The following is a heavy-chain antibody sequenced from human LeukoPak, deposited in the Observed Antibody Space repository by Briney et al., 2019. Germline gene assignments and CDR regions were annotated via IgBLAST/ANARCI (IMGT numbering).Heavy chain of an antibody. V-gene: IGHV3-48*02. Sequence: TGGSLRLSCAASGFTFSTYSMNWVRQAPGEGLEWISYISSSSRTIYYADSVKGRFTISGDNAKNSLYLQMNSLRDEDTAVYYCARDYYDSSGYFYPNAFDIWGQGTMVTVSS. CDR1: GFTFSTYS. J-gene: IGHJ3*02. D-gene: IGHD3-22*01. CDR3: ARDYYDSSGYFYPNAFDI. CDR2: ISSSSRTI.